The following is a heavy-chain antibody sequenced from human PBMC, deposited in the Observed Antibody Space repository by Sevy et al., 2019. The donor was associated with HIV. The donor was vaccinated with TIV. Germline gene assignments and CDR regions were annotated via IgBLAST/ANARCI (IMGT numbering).Heavy chain of an antibody. CDR2: IDYSGST. CDR3: ARNYGDFEYFDN. D-gene: IGHD4-17*01. J-gene: IGHJ4*02. V-gene: IGHV4-59*01. Sequence: SETLSLTCTVSGGSISSYYWSWIRQPPGKGLEWIGYIDYSGSTNYNPSLKSRVTISVDTSKNQFSLKLSSVTAADTAVYYCARNYGDFEYFDNWGQGTLVTVSS. CDR1: GGSISSYY.